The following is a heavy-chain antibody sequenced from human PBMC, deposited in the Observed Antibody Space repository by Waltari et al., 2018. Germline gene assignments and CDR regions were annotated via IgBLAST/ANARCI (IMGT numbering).Heavy chain of an antibody. D-gene: IGHD1-26*01. CDR2: ISGSADYT. V-gene: IGHV3-23*01. Sequence: EAQLLESGGGLVQPGGSLRLPCADFGFPFRTHALTWVRQAPGKGLEWVSSISGSADYTYYSDSVKGRFTISRDNSKNMLYLQMNSIRAEDTAVYYCAKTPLVTVGYFDQWGQGTMVTVSS. J-gene: IGHJ4*02. CDR3: AKTPLVTVGYFDQ. CDR1: GFPFRTHA.